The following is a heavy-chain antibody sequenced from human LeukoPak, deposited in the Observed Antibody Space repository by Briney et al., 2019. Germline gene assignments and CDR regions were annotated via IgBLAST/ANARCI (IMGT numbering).Heavy chain of an antibody. Sequence: GGALLLSCAASGFTFSDYFMAWIRPAPGEGVEGISYISGRGDIIYYADSVKGRFAISRDNAKKSLFLQMNNLRAEDTAVYYCARPGLGGHYIDYWGQGTLVTVSS. D-gene: IGHD4-23*01. CDR2: ISGRGDII. CDR3: ARPGLGGHYIDY. V-gene: IGHV3-11*01. J-gene: IGHJ4*02. CDR1: GFTFSDYF.